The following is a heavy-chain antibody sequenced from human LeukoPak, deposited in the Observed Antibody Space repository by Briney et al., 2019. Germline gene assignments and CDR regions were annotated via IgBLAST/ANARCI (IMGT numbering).Heavy chain of an antibody. J-gene: IGHJ4*02. CDR3: AKDRVGASENY. Sequence: GGSLRLSCAASGFTFSSYGMHWVRQAPGKGLEWVAVISYDGSNKYYADSVKGRFTISRDNSKNTLYLQMNSLRAEDTAVYYCAKDRVGASENYWGQGTLVTVSS. CDR2: ISYDGSNK. CDR1: GFTFSSYG. D-gene: IGHD1-26*01. V-gene: IGHV3-30*18.